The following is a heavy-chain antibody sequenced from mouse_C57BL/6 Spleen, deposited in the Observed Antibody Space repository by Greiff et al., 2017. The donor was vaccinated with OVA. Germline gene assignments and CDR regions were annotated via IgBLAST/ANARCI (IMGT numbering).Heavy chain of an antibody. D-gene: IGHD1-3*01. Sequence: EVMLVESGGGLVQPGGSLKLSCAASGFTFSDYGMAWVRQAPRKGPEWVAFISNLAYSIYYADHVTGRFTISRENAKNTLYLEMSSLRSEDTAMYYCARPGTSYWYFDVWGTGTTVTVSS. CDR3: ARPGTSYWYFDV. CDR1: GFTFSDYG. J-gene: IGHJ1*03. CDR2: ISNLAYSI. V-gene: IGHV5-15*01.